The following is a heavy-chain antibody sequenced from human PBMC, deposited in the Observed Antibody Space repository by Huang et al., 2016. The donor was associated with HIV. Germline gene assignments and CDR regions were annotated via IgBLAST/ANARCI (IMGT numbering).Heavy chain of an antibody. Sequence: QVQLVQSGAEVKKPGASVKVSCKASGYTFGSFGISWVRQAPGQGLEWGGWISIYKGNTKFEQKCQCRLTMTTETSTSTAYMELRSLRSDDTAVYYCARGGGIQLWLLGYYYMDVWGNGTTVTVSS. CDR3: ARGGGIQLWLLGYYYMDV. V-gene: IGHV1-18*01. J-gene: IGHJ6*03. CDR2: ISIYKGNT. CDR1: GYTFGSFG. D-gene: IGHD5-18*01.